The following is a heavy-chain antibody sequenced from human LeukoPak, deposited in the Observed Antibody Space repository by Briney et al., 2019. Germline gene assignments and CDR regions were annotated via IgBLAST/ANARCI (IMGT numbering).Heavy chain of an antibody. CDR2: ISAYNGNT. Sequence: GASVKVSCKASGYTFTSYGISWVRQAPGQGLEWMGWISAYNGNTNYAQKLQGRVTMTTDTSTSTAYMELRSLRSDDTAVYYCARDQPEYCSGGSCLCDYWGQGTLVTVSS. CDR3: ARDQPEYCSGGSCLCDY. J-gene: IGHJ4*02. V-gene: IGHV1-18*01. CDR1: GYTFTSYG. D-gene: IGHD2-15*01.